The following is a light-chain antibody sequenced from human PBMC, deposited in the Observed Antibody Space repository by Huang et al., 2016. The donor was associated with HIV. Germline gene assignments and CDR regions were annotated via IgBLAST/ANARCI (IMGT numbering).Light chain of an antibody. Sequence: EIVLTQSPGTLSLSPGERATLSCRASQSVSSSYLTWYQQQPGQAPRRLIYGAASRATGIRDRCSGSGAETDFTLTISRLEPEDFAVYDCQQYGSSPPFTFGPGTKVDIK. J-gene: IGKJ3*01. CDR2: GAA. CDR3: QQYGSSPPFT. CDR1: QSVSSSY. V-gene: IGKV3-20*01.